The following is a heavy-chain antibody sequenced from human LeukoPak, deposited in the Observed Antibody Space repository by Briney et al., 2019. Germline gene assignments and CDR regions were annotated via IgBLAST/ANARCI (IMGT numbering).Heavy chain of an antibody. CDR2: INPRGDIT. Sequence: ASVKVSCKTYGSTFTWFLIHWVRQAPGQGLEWVGTINPRGDITSYAQRFQGRVTLTEDTPTSTFYMELGSLTSDDTAVYFCARPAYCDGTNCGYWLDPWGPGTLVTVSS. V-gene: IGHV1-46*01. CDR3: ARPAYCDGTNCGYWLDP. CDR1: GSTFTWFL. D-gene: IGHD2-21*01. J-gene: IGHJ5*02.